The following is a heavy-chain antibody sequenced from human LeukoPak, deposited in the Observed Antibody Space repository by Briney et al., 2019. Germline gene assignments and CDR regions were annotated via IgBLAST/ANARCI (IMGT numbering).Heavy chain of an antibody. CDR1: GGSISSYY. J-gene: IGHJ3*02. CDR3: ASSSPAFDI. Sequence: PSETLSLTCTVSGGSISSYYWSRIRQPPGKGLEWIGYIYYSGSTNYNPSLKSRVTISVDTSKNQFSLKLSSVTAADTAVYYCASSSPAFDIWGQGTMVTVSS. CDR2: IYYSGST. V-gene: IGHV4-59*01.